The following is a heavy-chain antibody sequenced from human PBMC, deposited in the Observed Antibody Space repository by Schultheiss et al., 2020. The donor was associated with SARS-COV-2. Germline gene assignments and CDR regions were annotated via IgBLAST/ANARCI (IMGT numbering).Heavy chain of an antibody. J-gene: IGHJ3*02. V-gene: IGHV3-30*03. Sequence: GGSLRLSCAASGFTVSSNYMSWVRQAPGKGLEWVAVISYDGSNKYYADSVKGRFTISRDNSKNTLYLQMNSLRAEDTAVYYCARFSVPEAFDIWGQGTMVTVSS. CDR1: GFTVSSNY. CDR2: ISYDGSNK. CDR3: ARFSVPEAFDI. D-gene: IGHD1-14*01.